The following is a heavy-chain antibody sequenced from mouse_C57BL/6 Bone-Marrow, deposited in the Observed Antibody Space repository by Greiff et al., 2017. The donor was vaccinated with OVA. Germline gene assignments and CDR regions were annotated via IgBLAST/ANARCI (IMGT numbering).Heavy chain of an antibody. V-gene: IGHV5-17*01. J-gene: IGHJ4*01. Sequence: EVKVVESGGGLVKPGGSLKLSCAASGFTFSDYGMHWVRQAPEKGLEWVAYISSGSSTIYYADTVKGRFTISRDNAKNTLFLQMTSLRSEDTAMYYCARPLLSHAMDYWGQGTSVTVSS. D-gene: IGHD2-10*01. CDR1: GFTFSDYG. CDR3: ARPLLSHAMDY. CDR2: ISSGSSTI.